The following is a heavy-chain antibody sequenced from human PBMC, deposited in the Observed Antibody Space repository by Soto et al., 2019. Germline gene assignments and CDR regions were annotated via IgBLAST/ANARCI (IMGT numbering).Heavy chain of an antibody. J-gene: IGHJ5*02. V-gene: IGHV4-61*01. CDR2: AYYSGST. CDR1: GGSISSPNYY. Sequence: TSETLSLTCTVSGGSISSPNYYWGWIRQSPGKGLEWIGYAYYSGSTDYNPSLKSRVTMSVDTSKNQVSLKLNSVTTADTAVYYCARDRSTYGGGGTGEVKENWFDPWGPGTLVTVSS. D-gene: IGHD2-8*01. CDR3: ARDRSTYGGGGTGEVKENWFDP.